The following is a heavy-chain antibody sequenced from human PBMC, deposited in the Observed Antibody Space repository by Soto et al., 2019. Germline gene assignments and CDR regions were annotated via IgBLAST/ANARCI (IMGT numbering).Heavy chain of an antibody. D-gene: IGHD6-19*01. CDR2: INHSGST. Sequence: PSETLSLTCAVYGGSCSGYYWSWTRQPPGKGLEWIGEINHSGSTNYNPSLKSRVTISVDTSKNQFSLKLSSVTAADTAVYYCAGLPPPYSSGWYFEYWGKGTRGAVSS. J-gene: IGHJ4*02. CDR1: GGSCSGYY. CDR3: AGLPPPYSSGWYFEY. V-gene: IGHV4-34*01.